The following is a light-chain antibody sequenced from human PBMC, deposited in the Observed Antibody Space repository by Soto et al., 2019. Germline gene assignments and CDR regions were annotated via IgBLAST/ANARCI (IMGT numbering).Light chain of an antibody. CDR2: DTN. V-gene: IGLV7-46*01. CDR3: LLSYSGTKV. J-gene: IGLJ3*02. CDR1: TGAVTSGYY. Sequence: QTVVTQEPSLTVSPGGTVTLTCGSSTGAVTSGYYPDWFQQKPGQAPRTLIYDTNNKHSWTPARFSGSLLGGKAALTLSGAQPEDEAEYYCLLSYSGTKVFGGGTKVTVL.